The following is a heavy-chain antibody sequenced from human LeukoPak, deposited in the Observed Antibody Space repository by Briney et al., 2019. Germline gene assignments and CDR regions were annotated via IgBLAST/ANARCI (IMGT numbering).Heavy chain of an antibody. CDR2: IRYDGNNK. D-gene: IGHD6-13*01. Sequence: GGSLRLSCGASGFTFSNYGMLWVRQAPGKGLDWVAFIRYDGNNKLYADSVKGRFTISRDNSKNTLYLHINSLRAEDTAVYYCARFIAAPYYFDYWGRGTLVTVSS. J-gene: IGHJ4*02. V-gene: IGHV3-30*02. CDR3: ARFIAAPYYFDY. CDR1: GFTFSNYG.